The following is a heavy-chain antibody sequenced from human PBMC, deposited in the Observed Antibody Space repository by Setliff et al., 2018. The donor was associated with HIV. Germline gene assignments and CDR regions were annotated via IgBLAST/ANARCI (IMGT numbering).Heavy chain of an antibody. CDR1: GYSISSGYY. V-gene: IGHV4-38-2*01. CDR3: ARARGLQDSGYAYVLYYFDY. D-gene: IGHD5-12*01. CDR2: IYDSGHT. Sequence: SETLSLTCAVSGYSISSGYYWGWIRQPPGKGLEWIGNIYDSGHTFYNPSLKSRVTISVDTSKNQFSLKLTSVTAADTAVYYCARARGLQDSGYAYVLYYFDYWGQGTLVTVSS. J-gene: IGHJ4*02.